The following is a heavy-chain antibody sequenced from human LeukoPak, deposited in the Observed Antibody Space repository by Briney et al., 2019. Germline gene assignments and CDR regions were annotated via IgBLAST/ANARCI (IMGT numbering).Heavy chain of an antibody. CDR1: GFTFSSYW. J-gene: IGHJ4*02. CDR2: INSDGSST. D-gene: IGHD1-26*01. CDR3: ARDLGHRVVGATTDY. V-gene: IGHV3-74*01. Sequence: GGSLRPSCAASGFTFSSYWMHWVRQAPGKGLVWVSRINSDGSSTSYADSVKGRFTISRDNAKNTLYLQMNSLRAEDTAVYYCARDLGHRVVGATTDYWGQGTLVTVSS.